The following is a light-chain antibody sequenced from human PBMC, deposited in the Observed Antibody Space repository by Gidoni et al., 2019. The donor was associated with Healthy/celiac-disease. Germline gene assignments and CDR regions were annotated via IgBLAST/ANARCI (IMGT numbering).Light chain of an antibody. CDR3: QQYNSDSPT. CDR2: DAS. Sequence: GDRVTITCRASHSINTWLAWYRQKPGEAPKLLISDASILESVVPTRFSGSGSGTEFTLTISRLQPDDFATYYCQQYNSDSPTFGQGTRLDIK. CDR1: HSINTW. J-gene: IGKJ5*01. V-gene: IGKV1-5*01.